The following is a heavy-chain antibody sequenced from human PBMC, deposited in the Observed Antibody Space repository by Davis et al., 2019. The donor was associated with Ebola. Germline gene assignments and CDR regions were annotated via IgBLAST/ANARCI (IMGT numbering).Heavy chain of an antibody. CDR1: GFTFSSYW. V-gene: IGHV3-7*03. J-gene: IGHJ4*02. D-gene: IGHD3-3*01. CDR3: AKAPHDFWSGYYHVYFDY. Sequence: GESLKISCAASGFTFSSYWMGWVRQAPGKGLEWVANIKQDGSEKYCVDSVKGRFTISRDNAKNTLYLQMNSMRAEDTAVYYCAKAPHDFWSGYYHVYFDYWGQGTLVTVSS. CDR2: IKQDGSEK.